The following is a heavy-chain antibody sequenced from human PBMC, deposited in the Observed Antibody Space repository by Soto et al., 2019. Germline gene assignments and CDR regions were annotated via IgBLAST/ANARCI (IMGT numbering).Heavy chain of an antibody. CDR1: GFTFSSYS. D-gene: IGHD3-10*01. CDR3: ARRYYYGSGSDNWFDP. J-gene: IGHJ5*02. CDR2: ISSSSSTI. V-gene: IGHV3-48*01. Sequence: PGGSLRLSCAASGFTFSSYSMNWVRQAPGKGLEWVSYISSSSSTIYYADSVKGRFTISRDNAKNSLYLQMNSLRAEDTAVYYCARRYYYGSGSDNWFDPWGQGTLVTSPQ.